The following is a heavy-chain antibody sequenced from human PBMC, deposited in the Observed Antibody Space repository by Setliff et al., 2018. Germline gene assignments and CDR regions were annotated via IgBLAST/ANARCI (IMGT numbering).Heavy chain of an antibody. CDR1: GHSISSDYY. J-gene: IGHJ3*02. CDR3: ARALGYCSRTSCYADAFDI. CDR2: MYHSGST. V-gene: IGHV4-38-2*01. D-gene: IGHD2-2*01. Sequence: SETLSLTCAVSGHSISSDYYWGWIRQPPGKGLEWIGSMYHSGSTYYNPSLKSRVTISVDTSKNQFSLKLNYVTAADTAVYYCARALGYCSRTSCYADAFDIWGQGTMVTVSS.